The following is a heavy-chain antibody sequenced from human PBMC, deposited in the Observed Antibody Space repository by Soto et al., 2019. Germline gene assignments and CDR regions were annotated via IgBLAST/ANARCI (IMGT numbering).Heavy chain of an antibody. CDR3: AKDAVSGDGVWLLDS. CDR1: GFTFRSYA. CDR2: LLRSGSST. Sequence: PGGSLRLSCAASGFTFRSYAMSWARQAPGKGLEWVSSLLRSGSSTYYADSVKDRFTISSDISANSLYLQMDSLRAEDTAVYYCAKDAVSGDGVWLLDSWGQGTVVTVSS. V-gene: IGHV3-23*01. J-gene: IGHJ5*02. D-gene: IGHD4-17*01.